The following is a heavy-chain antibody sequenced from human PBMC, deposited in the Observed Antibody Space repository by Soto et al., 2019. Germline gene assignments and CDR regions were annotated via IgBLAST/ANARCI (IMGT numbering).Heavy chain of an antibody. D-gene: IGHD3-3*01. V-gene: IGHV1-69*13. J-gene: IGHJ4*02. Sequence: SVKVSCKASGGTFSSYANSWVRQAPGQGLEWMGGIIPIFGTANYAQKFQGRVTITADESTSTAYMELSSLRSEDTAVYYCARDRRDYDFWSGYYASNFDYWGQGTLVTVSS. CDR1: GGTFSSYA. CDR2: IIPIFGTA. CDR3: ARDRRDYDFWSGYYASNFDY.